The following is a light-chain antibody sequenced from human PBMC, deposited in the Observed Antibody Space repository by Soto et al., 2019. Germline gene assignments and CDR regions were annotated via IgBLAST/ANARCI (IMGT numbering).Light chain of an antibody. V-gene: IGLV2-14*01. Sequence: QSALTQPASVSGSPGQSITISCTGTSSDVGGYNYVSWYQQHPGKAPKLMIYDVSNRPSGVSNRFSGSKSGNTASLTISGLQAEDEAEYYCRSYTSSSTLGVFGGGTTLTVL. CDR2: DVS. J-gene: IGLJ2*01. CDR1: SSDVGGYNY. CDR3: RSYTSSSTLGV.